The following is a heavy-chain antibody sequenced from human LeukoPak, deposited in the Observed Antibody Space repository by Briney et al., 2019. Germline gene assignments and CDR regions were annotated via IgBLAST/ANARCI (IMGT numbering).Heavy chain of an antibody. V-gene: IGHV5-51*01. CDR1: GYSFTTYW. Sequence: GSLTISCKGHGYSFTTYWIGWVRQMPGKGLERMGIIYPGDSDTRYSPSFQGQVTISADKSISTAYLQWSSLKASDTAVYYCARAPKGPYDILTGYSPYYFDYWGRGTLVTVSS. CDR3: ARAPKGPYDILTGYSPYYFDY. J-gene: IGHJ4*02. CDR2: IYPGDSDT. D-gene: IGHD3-9*01.